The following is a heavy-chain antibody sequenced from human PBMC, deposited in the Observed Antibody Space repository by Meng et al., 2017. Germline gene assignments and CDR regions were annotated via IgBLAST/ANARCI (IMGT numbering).Heavy chain of an antibody. Sequence: GSLRLSCTVSGGSISSYYWSWIRQPPGKGLEWIGEINHSGSTNYNPSLKSRVTISVDTSKNQFSLKLSSVTAANTAVYYCARETYYYDSSGYYRFFDYWGQGTLVTVSS. CDR3: ARETYYYDSSGYYRFFDY. CDR2: INHSGST. CDR1: GGSISSYY. J-gene: IGHJ4*02. V-gene: IGHV4-34*01. D-gene: IGHD3-22*01.